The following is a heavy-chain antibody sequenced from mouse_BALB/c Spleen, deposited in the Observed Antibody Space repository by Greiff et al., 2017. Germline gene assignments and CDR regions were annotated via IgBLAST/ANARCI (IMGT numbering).Heavy chain of an antibody. Sequence: EVQRVESGGGLVKPGGSLKLSCAASGFTFSSYAMSWVRQSPEKRLEWVAEISSGGSYTYYPDTVTGRFTISRDNAKNTLYLEMSSLRSEDTAMYYCARMDYAYWGQGTTLTVSS. CDR3: ARMDYAY. CDR1: GFTFSSYA. V-gene: IGHV5-9-4*01. D-gene: IGHD2-4*01. CDR2: ISSGGSYT. J-gene: IGHJ2*01.